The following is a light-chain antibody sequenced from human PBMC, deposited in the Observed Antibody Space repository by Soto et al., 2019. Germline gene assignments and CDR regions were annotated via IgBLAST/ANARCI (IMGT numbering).Light chain of an antibody. J-gene: IGLJ2*01. V-gene: IGLV2-14*01. CDR3: SSYTSSSTVV. CDR1: SSDVGGYNY. CDR2: DVS. Sequence: QSALTQPASVSGSPGQSITISCTRTSSDVGGYNYVSWYQQHPGKAPKLMIYDVSNRPSGVSNRFSGSKSGNTASLTISGLXAEDEADYYCSSYTSSSTVVFGGGTKLTVL.